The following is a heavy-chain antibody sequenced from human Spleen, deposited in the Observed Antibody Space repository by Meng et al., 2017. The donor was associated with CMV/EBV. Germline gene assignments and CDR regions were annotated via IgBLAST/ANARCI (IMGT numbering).Heavy chain of an antibody. CDR2: IKQDGSEK. V-gene: IGHV3-7*01. CDR3: ARDLRAGDTEVY. Sequence: GESLKISCTASGFTFSSYWMSWVRQAPGKGLEWVANIKQDGSEKYYVDSVKGRFTISRDNAKNSLYLQMNSLRAEDTAVYYCARDLRAGDTEVYWGQGTLVTVSS. D-gene: IGHD5-18*01. J-gene: IGHJ4*02. CDR1: GFTFSSYW.